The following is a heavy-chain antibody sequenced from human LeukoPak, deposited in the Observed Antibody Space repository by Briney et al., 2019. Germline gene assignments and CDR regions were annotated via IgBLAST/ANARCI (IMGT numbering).Heavy chain of an antibody. D-gene: IGHD1-26*01. CDR1: GGSISSSSYY. Sequence: SETLSLTCTVSGGSISSSSYYWGWIRQPPGKGLEWIGSIYCSGSTYYNPSLKSRVTISVDTSKNQFSLKLSSVTAADTAVYYCARRGGLLPDPWGQGTLVTVSS. J-gene: IGHJ5*02. CDR2: IYCSGST. CDR3: ARRGGLLPDP. V-gene: IGHV4-39*01.